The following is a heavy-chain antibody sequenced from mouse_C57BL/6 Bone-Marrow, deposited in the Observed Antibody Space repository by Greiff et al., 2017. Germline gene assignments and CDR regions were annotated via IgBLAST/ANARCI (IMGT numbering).Heavy chain of an antibody. CDR2: IDPETGGT. CDR1: GYTFTDYE. V-gene: IGHV1-15*01. D-gene: IGHD1-1*01. Sequence: VQLQQSGAELVRPGASVTLSCKASGYTFTDYEMHWVKQTPVHGLEWIGAIDPETGGTAYNQKFKGKAILTADKSSSTAYMELRSLTSEDSAVYYCTRTPSTTVVAYWYFDGWGTGTTVTVSS. J-gene: IGHJ1*03. CDR3: TRTPSTTVVAYWYFDG.